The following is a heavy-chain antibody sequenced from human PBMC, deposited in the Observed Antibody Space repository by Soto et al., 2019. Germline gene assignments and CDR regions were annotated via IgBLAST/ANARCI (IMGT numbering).Heavy chain of an antibody. CDR3: ARAGRGSWDNGVCFTQS. V-gene: IGHV3-64*01. CDR2: ISSDGGST. Sequence: EVQLVESGGGLVQPGGSLTLSCAASGFTFRSNAMHWVRQAPGKGLEYVSVISSDGGSTYYANSVKGRFTISRDNSKNTLYLQMGSLRDEVMAVYYCARAGRGSWDNGVCFTQSWGQGTLVTVSS. D-gene: IGHD2-8*01. J-gene: IGHJ5*02. CDR1: GFTFRSNA.